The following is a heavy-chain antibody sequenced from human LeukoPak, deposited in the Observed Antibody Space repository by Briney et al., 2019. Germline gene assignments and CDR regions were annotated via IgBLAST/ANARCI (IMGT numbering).Heavy chain of an antibody. D-gene: IGHD2/OR15-2a*01. V-gene: IGHV3-30*18. CDR1: GFTFSSYG. CDR2: ISYDGSNK. J-gene: IGHJ6*02. CDR3: AKDVSALSHYYGMDV. Sequence: GGSLRLSCAASGFTFSSYGMHWVRQAPGKGLEWVAVISYDGSNKYYADSVKGRFTISRDNSKNTLYLQMNSLRAEDTAVYYYAKDVSALSHYYGMDVWGQGTTVTVSS.